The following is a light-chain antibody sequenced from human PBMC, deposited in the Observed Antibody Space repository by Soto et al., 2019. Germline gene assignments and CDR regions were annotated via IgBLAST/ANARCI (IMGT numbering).Light chain of an antibody. J-gene: IGKJ1*01. CDR3: QQYVISVT. V-gene: IGKV3-20*01. CDR2: GAS. CDR1: QSISGNY. Sequence: EIVLTQSPGTLSLSPGERATLSCRASQSISGNYLAWYQQKPGQAPRLLIYGASNRATGIPERFSGSGSGTDFTLTIGRLKPQDSAMYYCQQYVISVTFGQGTKVDIK.